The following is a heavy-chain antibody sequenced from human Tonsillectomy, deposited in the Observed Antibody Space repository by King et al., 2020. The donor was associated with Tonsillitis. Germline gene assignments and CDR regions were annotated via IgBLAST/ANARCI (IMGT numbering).Heavy chain of an antibody. Sequence: VQLVESGGGLVQPGGSLRISCGASGFSFSSYWMHWVRHAPGKGLVWVSRISLDGSRTNNADSVKGRFTISRDNGKNTLFLQMDSLRAEDTAVYYCAREYYGFWTGYYCDYWGQGTLVTVSS. V-gene: IGHV3-74*01. CDR3: AREYYGFWTGYYCDY. CDR1: GFSFSSYW. J-gene: IGHJ4*02. CDR2: ISLDGSRT. D-gene: IGHD3-3*01.